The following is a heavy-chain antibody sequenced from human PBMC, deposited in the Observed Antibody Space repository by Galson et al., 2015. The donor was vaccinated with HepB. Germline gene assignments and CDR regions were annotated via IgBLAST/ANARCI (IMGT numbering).Heavy chain of an antibody. V-gene: IGHV3-7*03. J-gene: IGHJ4*02. CDR1: GFTFSSYW. CDR3: TAGDGFGFDY. D-gene: IGHD3-16*01. CDR2: IKQDGSEK. Sequence: SLRLSCAASGFTFSSYWMRWVRQAPGKGLEWVASIKQDGSEKYYVDSVRGQLTISRDNAKNSLYLRMNSLRAEDTAVYYCTAGDGFGFDYWGQGTLVTVSS.